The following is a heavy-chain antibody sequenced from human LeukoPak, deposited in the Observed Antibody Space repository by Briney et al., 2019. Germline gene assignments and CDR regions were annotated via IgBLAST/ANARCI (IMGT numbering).Heavy chain of an antibody. CDR2: IIPIFGTA. CDR3: ARDLDGSIAARPTRFDY. CDR1: GGTFSSYA. J-gene: IGHJ4*02. D-gene: IGHD6-6*01. Sequence: ASVKVSCKASGGTFSSYAISWVRQAPGQGLEWMGGIIPIFGTANYAQKFQGRVTITADESTSTAYMELSSLRSEDTAVYYCARDLDGSIAARPTRFDYWGQGTLVTVSS. V-gene: IGHV1-69*13.